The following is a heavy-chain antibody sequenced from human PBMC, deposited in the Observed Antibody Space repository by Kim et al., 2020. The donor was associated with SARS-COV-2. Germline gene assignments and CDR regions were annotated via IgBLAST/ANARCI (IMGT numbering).Heavy chain of an antibody. J-gene: IGHJ2*01. CDR1: DFSFTGFA. CDR2: IRSKGYGYAT. V-gene: IGHV3-73*01. Sequence: GGSLRLSCAASDFSFTGFAVHWVRQACGKGLEWLGRIRSKGYGYATSYAPSVQGRFSMSRDDSKNTASLQMSSLKIEDTAVYYCFQADWYFDLWGRGSLVTVSS. CDR3: FQADWYFDL.